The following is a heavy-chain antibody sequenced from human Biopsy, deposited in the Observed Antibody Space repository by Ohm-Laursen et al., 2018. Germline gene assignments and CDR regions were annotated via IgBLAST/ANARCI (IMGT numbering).Heavy chain of an antibody. CDR3: ARVEAGTYDALDI. CDR2: IDYSGST. J-gene: IGHJ3*02. V-gene: IGHV4-59*01. D-gene: IGHD1-26*01. Sequence: PSQTLSLTCSVSGGSMTGYEWSWIRLAPGQGLEWIGYIDYSGSTKYNPSLESRVTFSEDMSKSQFFLKLYSVTAADTAVYYCARVEAGTYDALDIWGQGTLVAVSA. CDR1: GGSMTGYE.